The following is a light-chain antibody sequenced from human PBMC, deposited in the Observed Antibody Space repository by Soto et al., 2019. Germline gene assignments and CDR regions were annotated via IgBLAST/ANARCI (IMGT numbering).Light chain of an antibody. CDR3: QVWDSSSAS. Sequence: SYELTQPPSVSVAPGKTARITCGGNNIGSKSVHWYQQKPGQAPVLVIYHDSDRPSGIPERFSGSNSGNTATLTISRVEAGDEADYYCQVWDSSSASFGGGTQLTVL. V-gene: IGLV3-21*04. CDR1: NIGSKS. J-gene: IGLJ2*01. CDR2: HDS.